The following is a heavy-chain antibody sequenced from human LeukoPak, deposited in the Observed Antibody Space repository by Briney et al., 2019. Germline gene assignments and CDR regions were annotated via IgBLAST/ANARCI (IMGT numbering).Heavy chain of an antibody. Sequence: SETLSLTCIVSGGSIRPFFWNWIRQPPGKGLEWIGYIYYSGSTNYNPSLKSRVAISVDRSKNQISLKLTSVTAADTGVYYCARDQDQIKGYYYYGIDVWGKGTTVTVSS. CDR3: ARDQDQIKGYYYYGIDV. J-gene: IGHJ6*04. CDR2: IYYSGST. D-gene: IGHD2-2*01. V-gene: IGHV4-59*01. CDR1: GGSIRPFF.